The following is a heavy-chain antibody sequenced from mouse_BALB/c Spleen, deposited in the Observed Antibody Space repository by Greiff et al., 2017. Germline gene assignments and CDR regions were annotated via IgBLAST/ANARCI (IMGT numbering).Heavy chain of an antibody. J-gene: IGHJ3*01. CDR1: GFAFSSYD. D-gene: IGHD3-1*01. CDR2: ISSGGGST. V-gene: IGHV5-12-1*01. CDR3: ARHGGSSGYFAY. Sequence: EVKLMESGGGLVKPGGSLKLSCAASGFAFSSYDMSWVRQTPEKRLEWVAYISSGGGSTYYPDTVKGRFTISRDNAKNTLYLQMSSLKSEDTAMYYCARHGGSSGYFAYWGQGTLVTVPA.